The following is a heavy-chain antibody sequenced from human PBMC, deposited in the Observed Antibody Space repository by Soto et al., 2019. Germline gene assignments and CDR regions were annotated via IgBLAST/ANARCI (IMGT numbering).Heavy chain of an antibody. CDR3: ARNGGSHFYYGMDV. J-gene: IGHJ6*02. CDR2: ISYDGSNK. CDR1: GFTFSSYA. V-gene: IGHV3-30-3*01. Sequence: GSLRLSCAASGFTFSSYAMHWVRQAPGKGLEWVAVISYDGSNKYYADSVKGRFTISRDNSKNTLYLQMNSLRAEDTAVYYCARNGGSHFYYGMDVWGQGTTVTVSS. D-gene: IGHD7-27*01.